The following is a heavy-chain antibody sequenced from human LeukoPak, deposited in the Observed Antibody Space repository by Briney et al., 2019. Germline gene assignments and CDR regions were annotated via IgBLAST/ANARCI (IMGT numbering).Heavy chain of an antibody. J-gene: IGHJ4*02. CDR2: IRSKTDGGTI. D-gene: IGHD6-19*01. CDR3: TTAVAGTVRIDY. V-gene: IGHV3-15*01. Sequence: GGSLRLSCAASGFTLSNAYMSWVRQAPGKGLEWVGRIRSKTDGGTIDYAAPVKDIFTISRDDSKNTLYLQMNSLKTEDTAVYYCTTAVAGTVRIDYWGQGTLVTVSS. CDR1: GFTLSNAY.